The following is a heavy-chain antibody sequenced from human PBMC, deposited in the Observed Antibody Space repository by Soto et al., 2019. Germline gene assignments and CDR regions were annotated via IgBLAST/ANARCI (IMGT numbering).Heavy chain of an antibody. CDR1: GYTFASYG. D-gene: IGHD3-3*01. V-gene: IGHV1-18*01. CDR3: ARDSSDFWSGYPYFDY. J-gene: IGHJ4*02. Sequence: GASVNVSCKASGYTFASYGISWVRQAPGQGLEWMGWISAYNGNTNYAQKLQGRVTMTTDTSTSTAYMELRSLRSDDTAVYYCARDSSDFWSGYPYFDYWGQGTLVTVSS. CDR2: ISAYNGNT.